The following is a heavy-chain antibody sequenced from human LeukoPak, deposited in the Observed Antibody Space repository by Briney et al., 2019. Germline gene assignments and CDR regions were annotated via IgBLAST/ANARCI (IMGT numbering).Heavy chain of an antibody. J-gene: IGHJ4*02. CDR1: GGSISSYY. CDR3: ARDVGDYNLDY. D-gene: IGHD4-17*01. V-gene: IGHV4-59*12. CDR2: IYYSGST. Sequence: EASETLSLTCTVSGGSISSYYWSWIRQPPGKGLEWIGYIYYSGSTNYNPSLKSRVTISVDTSKNQFSLKLSSVTAADTAVYYCARDVGDYNLDYWGQGTLVTVSS.